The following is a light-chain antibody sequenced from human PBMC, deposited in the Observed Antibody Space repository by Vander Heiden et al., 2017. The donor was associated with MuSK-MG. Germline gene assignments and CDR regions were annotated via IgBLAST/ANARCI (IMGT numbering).Light chain of an antibody. CDR2: DAS. CDR3: QQRDKLYT. CDR1: QSVSGY. V-gene: IGKV3-11*01. J-gene: IGKJ2*01. Sequence: ESVLTQSPATLSLSPGERATLSCRASQSVSGYLAWYQQKPGQAPRLLIYDASTRATGIPDRFSHSRPWTHFTLASSSRGPADLALYFWQQRDKLYTFGQGTKLEIK.